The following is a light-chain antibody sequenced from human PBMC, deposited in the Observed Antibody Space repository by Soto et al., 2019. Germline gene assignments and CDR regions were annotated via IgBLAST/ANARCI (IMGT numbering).Light chain of an antibody. CDR3: QQANSIPHT. CDR1: QGISSW. J-gene: IGKJ2*01. Sequence: DIQVTQSPSSVSASVGDRVTITCRASQGISSWLAWYQQKPGKAPKLLIYAASSLQSGVPSRFIGSRSGTDLTLTISSRQPEDFASYYCQQANSIPHTFGQGTELPIK. V-gene: IGKV1-12*01. CDR2: AAS.